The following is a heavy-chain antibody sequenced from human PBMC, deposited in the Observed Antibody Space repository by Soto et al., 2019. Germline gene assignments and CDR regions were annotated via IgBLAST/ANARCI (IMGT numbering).Heavy chain of an antibody. CDR2: ISGSGGST. Sequence: PGGSLRLSCAASGFTFSSYAMSWVRQAPGKGLEWVSAISGSGGSTYYADSVKGRFTISRDNSKNTLYLQMNSLRAEDTAVYYCAKDGDSSGSSYYYYYGMDVWGQGTTVTVSS. J-gene: IGHJ6*02. D-gene: IGHD6-19*01. V-gene: IGHV3-23*01. CDR1: GFTFSSYA. CDR3: AKDGDSSGSSYYYYYGMDV.